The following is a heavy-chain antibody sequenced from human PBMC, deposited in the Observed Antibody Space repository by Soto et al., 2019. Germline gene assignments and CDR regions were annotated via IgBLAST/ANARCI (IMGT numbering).Heavy chain of an antibody. V-gene: IGHV1-69*02. J-gene: IGHJ6*03. CDR3: AAHSASKAAAASAYYYYYYMDV. D-gene: IGHD6-13*01. CDR1: GGTFSSYT. Sequence: SVKVSCKASGGTFSSYTISWVRQAPGQGLEWMGRIIPILGIANYAQKFQGRVTITADKSTSTAYMELSSLRSEDTAVYYCAAHSASKAAAASAYYYYYYMDVWGKGTTVTVSS. CDR2: IIPILGIA.